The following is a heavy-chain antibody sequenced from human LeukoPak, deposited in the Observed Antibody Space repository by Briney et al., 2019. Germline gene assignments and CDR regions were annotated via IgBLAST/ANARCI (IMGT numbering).Heavy chain of an antibody. CDR1: GFTFSNYA. CDR3: AKGQSVTSPSY. Sequence: GGSLRLSCAASGFTFSNYAMSWVRQAPGKGLEWVSAISGNGGGTYYTDSVKGRFTISRDNSKNTLYLHMNSLRAEDTAIYYCAKGQSVTSPSYWGQGTLVTVSS. CDR2: ISGNGGGT. V-gene: IGHV3-23*01. J-gene: IGHJ4*02. D-gene: IGHD1-14*01.